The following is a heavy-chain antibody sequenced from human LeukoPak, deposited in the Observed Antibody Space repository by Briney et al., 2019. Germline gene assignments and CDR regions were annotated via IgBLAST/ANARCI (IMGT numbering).Heavy chain of an antibody. J-gene: IGHJ4*02. D-gene: IGHD3-10*01. V-gene: IGHV3-15*01. CDR3: TTDRLGGTMVRGVIITFPFDY. CDR1: GFSFSFSN. CDR2: IKSKTDGGTT. Sequence: GGSLRLSCAASGFSFSFSNMNWVRQAPGKGLEWVGRIKSKTDGGTTDYAAPVKGRFTISRDDSKNTLYLQMNSLKTEDTAVYYCTTDRLGGTMVRGVIITFPFDYWGQGTLVTVSS.